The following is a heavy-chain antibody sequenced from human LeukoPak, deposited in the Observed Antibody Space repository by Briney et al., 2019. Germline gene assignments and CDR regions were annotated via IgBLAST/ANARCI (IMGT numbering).Heavy chain of an antibody. J-gene: IGHJ6*02. CDR3: ARIVATKDGMDV. Sequence: GGSLRLSCAASGFTFISYSMNWVRQAPGKGLEWVSSISSSSSYIYYADSVKGRFTISRDNTKNSLYLQMNRLRAEDTAVYYCARIVATKDGMDVWGLGTTVTVSS. CDR1: GFTFISYS. D-gene: IGHD5-12*01. CDR2: ISSSSSYI. V-gene: IGHV3-21*01.